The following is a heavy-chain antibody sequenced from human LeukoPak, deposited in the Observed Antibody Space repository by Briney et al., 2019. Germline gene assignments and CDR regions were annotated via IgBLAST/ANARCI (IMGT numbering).Heavy chain of an antibody. Sequence: GESLKISCKGSGYSFTSYWIGWVRQMPGKGLEWMGIIYPGDSDTRYSPSFQGQVTISADKSISTAYLQWSSLKASDTAMYYXXXXXLEDGDYFDYWGQGTLVTVSS. CDR2: IYPGDSDT. CDR3: XXXXLEDGDYFDY. V-gene: IGHV5-51*01. D-gene: IGHD2/OR15-2a*01. J-gene: IGHJ4*02. CDR1: GYSFTSYW.